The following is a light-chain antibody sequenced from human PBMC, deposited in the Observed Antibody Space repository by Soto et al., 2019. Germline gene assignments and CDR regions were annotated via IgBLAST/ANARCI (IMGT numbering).Light chain of an antibody. CDR1: SSDVGGYNY. V-gene: IGLV2-8*01. CDR3: ISYAGSNNFVV. J-gene: IGLJ2*01. Sequence: QSVLTQPPSASGSPGQSVTISCTGTSSDVGGYNYVSWFRRHPGKAPKLMIYEVTKRPSGVPDRFSGSKSGNTASLTVSGLQAEDEADYYCISYAGSNNFVVFGGGTKLTVL. CDR2: EVT.